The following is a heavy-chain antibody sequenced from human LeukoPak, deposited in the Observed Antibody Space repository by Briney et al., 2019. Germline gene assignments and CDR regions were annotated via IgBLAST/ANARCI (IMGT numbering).Heavy chain of an antibody. D-gene: IGHD2-2*01. CDR1: GGSFSGYY. V-gene: IGHV4-34*01. CDR3: ARRRIVVVPAAKYYYGSGTLFDY. J-gene: IGHJ4*02. Sequence: SETLSLTCAVYGGSFSGYYCSWIRQPPGKGLEWIGEINHSGSTNYNPSLKSRVTISVDTSKNQFSLKLSSVTAADTAVYYCARRRIVVVPAAKYYYGSGTLFDYWGQGTLVTVSS. CDR2: INHSGST.